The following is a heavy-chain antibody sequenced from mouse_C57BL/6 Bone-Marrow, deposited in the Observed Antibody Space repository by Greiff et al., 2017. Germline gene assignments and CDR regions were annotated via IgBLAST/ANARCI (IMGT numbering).Heavy chain of an antibody. CDR2: INPYNGGT. Sequence: EVQLQQSGPVLVKPGASVKMSCKASGYTFTDYYMNWVKQSHGKSLEWIGVINPYNGGTSYNQKFKGKATLTVDKSSSTAYMELNSLTSEDSAVYYCARITTVVAHYYAMDYWGQGTSGTVSS. CDR3: ARITTVVAHYYAMDY. V-gene: IGHV1-19*01. D-gene: IGHD1-1*01. CDR1: GYTFTDYY. J-gene: IGHJ4*01.